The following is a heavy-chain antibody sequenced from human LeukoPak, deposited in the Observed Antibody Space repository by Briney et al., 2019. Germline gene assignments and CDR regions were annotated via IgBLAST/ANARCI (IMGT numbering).Heavy chain of an antibody. CDR2: IYPRDSDT. J-gene: IGHJ4*02. D-gene: IGHD3-10*01. V-gene: IGHV5-51*01. Sequence: GESLQISCNASGSTFTHQWIGWVRQQSGSGLEWMGIIYPRDSDTRYSPSFQGHVTISADTSINTAYLEWSRLEASDTGIYYCARHSDVIGAIWGQGTLVTVSS. CDR3: ARHSDVIGAI. CDR1: GSTFTHQW.